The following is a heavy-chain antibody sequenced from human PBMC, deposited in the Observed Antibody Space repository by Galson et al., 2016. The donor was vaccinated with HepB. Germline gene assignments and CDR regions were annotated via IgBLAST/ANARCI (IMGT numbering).Heavy chain of an antibody. D-gene: IGHD5-12*01. Sequence: SETLSLTCTVSGASIRTHYWTWIRQFPGGGLEWIAFIHHTGTTDYNPSLKGRVTISLDTSKSQFSLKLTSVSTADTATYYCVGDYRFSGWTGGFNLWGPGTLVTVSS. CDR1: GASIRTHY. CDR2: IHHTGTT. V-gene: IGHV4-59*11. CDR3: VGDYRFSGWTGGFNL. J-gene: IGHJ5*02.